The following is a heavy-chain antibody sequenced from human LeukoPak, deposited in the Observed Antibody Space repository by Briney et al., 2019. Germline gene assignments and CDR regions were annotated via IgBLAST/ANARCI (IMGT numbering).Heavy chain of an antibody. Sequence: SETLSLTCTVSGGSISSYYWSWIRQPPGKGLEWIGYIYYTGNTHYNFSLKSRVTISVDRSKNQFSLKLSSVTAADTAVYYCARIQLWSFFDYWGQGTLVTVSS. CDR3: ARIQLWSFFDY. J-gene: IGHJ4*02. CDR2: IYYTGNT. D-gene: IGHD5-18*01. CDR1: GGSISSYY. V-gene: IGHV4-59*12.